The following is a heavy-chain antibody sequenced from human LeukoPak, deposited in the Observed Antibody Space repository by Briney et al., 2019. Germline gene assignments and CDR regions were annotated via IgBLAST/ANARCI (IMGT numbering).Heavy chain of an antibody. CDR1: GGSFSGYY. Sequence: PSETLSLTCAVYGGSFSGYYWSWIRQPPGKGLEWIGYIYYSGSTYYNPSLKSRVTISVDTSKNQFSLKLSSVTAADTAVYYCAASTTVTTFGYWGQGTLVTVSS. D-gene: IGHD4-17*01. V-gene: IGHV4-30-4*01. CDR3: AASTTVTTFGY. CDR2: IYYSGST. J-gene: IGHJ4*02.